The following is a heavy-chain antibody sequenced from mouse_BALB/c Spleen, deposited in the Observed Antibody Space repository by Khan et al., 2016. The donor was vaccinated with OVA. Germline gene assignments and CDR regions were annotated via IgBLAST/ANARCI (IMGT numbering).Heavy chain of an antibody. V-gene: IGHV1S135*01. Sequence: VQLQQSGPELVKPGASVKVSCKASGYSFTDYNMFWVKQSHGKSLEWIGYIDHYNGGTSYNQKFKGKATLTVDKSSSTDFMHLSSLASEDSAAFYCARTDYYGSSYYVDYWGQGTTLAVSS. CDR1: GYSFTDYN. J-gene: IGHJ2*01. D-gene: IGHD1-1*01. CDR3: ARTDYYGSSYYVDY. CDR2: IDHYNGGT.